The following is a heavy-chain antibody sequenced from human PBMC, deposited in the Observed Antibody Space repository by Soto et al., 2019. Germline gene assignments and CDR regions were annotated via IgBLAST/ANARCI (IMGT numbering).Heavy chain of an antibody. CDR3: AAVGYSYGLRDDAFDI. CDR2: INPSGGST. V-gene: IGHV1-46*01. CDR1: GYTFTSYD. D-gene: IGHD5-18*01. Sequence: GASVKVSCKASGYTFTSYDMHWVRQAPGQGLEWMGIINPSGGSTSYAQKFQGRVTMTRDTSTSTAYMELSSLRSEDTAVYYCAAVGYSYGLRDDAFDIWGQGAMVTVSS. J-gene: IGHJ3*02.